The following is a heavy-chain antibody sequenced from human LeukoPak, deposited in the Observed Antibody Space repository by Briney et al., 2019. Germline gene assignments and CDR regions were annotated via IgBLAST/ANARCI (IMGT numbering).Heavy chain of an antibody. V-gene: IGHV3-74*01. CDR3: AKTGVLLWFGEFPPFDY. CDR2: INSDGSST. D-gene: IGHD3-10*01. CDR1: GFTFSSYW. Sequence: GGSLRLSCAASGFTFSSYWMHWVRQAPGKGLVWVSRINSDGSSTRYADSVKGRFTISRDNAKNTLYLQMNSLRAEDTAVYYCAKTGVLLWFGEFPPFDYWGQGTLVTVSS. J-gene: IGHJ4*02.